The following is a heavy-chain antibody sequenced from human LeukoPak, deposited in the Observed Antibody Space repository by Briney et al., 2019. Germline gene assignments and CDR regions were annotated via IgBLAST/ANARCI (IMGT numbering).Heavy chain of an antibody. D-gene: IGHD4-11*01. V-gene: IGHV3-43*01. CDR1: GFTFDDYT. CDR2: ISWDGGST. J-gene: IGHJ4*02. CDR3: AKDITPSSNSGYFDY. Sequence: PGGSLRHSCAASGFTFDDYTMHWVRQAPGKGLEWVSLISWDGGSTYYADSVKGRFTISRDNSKNSLYLQMNSLRTEDTALYYCAKDITPSSNSGYFDYWGQGTLVTVSS.